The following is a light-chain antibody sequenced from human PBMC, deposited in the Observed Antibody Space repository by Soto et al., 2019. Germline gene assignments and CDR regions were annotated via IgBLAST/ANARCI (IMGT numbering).Light chain of an antibody. CDR1: QSVLYSSNNKNY. CDR3: QHYDSTPVT. J-gene: IGKJ2*01. Sequence: DIVMTQSPDSLAVSLGERATINCKSSQSVLYSSNNKNYLAWYQQKPGQPPKLLIYWASTRESGVPDRFSGSGSGTEFPLTISSLQAEDVAVYYCQHYDSTPVTFGQGTKLEIK. CDR2: WAS. V-gene: IGKV4-1*01.